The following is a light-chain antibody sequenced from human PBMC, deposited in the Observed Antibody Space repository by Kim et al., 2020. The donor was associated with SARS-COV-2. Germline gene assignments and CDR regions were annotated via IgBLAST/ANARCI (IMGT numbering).Light chain of an antibody. V-gene: IGLV3-19*01. CDR2: GNS. CDR1: SLESYC. CDR3: NSRDSSGNHLV. Sequence: ALGQTVRCTGQVGSLESYCANWYQQKREQAPVRVIYGNSNRPSGIPDRFSGSSSGKTASLTITGARAEDEADYYFNSRDSSGNHLVFGGGTQLTVL. J-gene: IGLJ2*01.